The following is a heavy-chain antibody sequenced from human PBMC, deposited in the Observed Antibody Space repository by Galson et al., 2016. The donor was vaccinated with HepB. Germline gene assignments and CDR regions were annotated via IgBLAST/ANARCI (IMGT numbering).Heavy chain of an antibody. V-gene: IGHV4-39*01. CDR1: GASASSHY. CDR3: ARHPPSGYSYYGLDV. D-gene: IGHD1-26*01. Sequence: ETLSLTCSVSGASASSHYWGWIRQPPGKGLEWIGSMYYSGSTNYNPSLKSRVTISVDTAKNQFSLKLKPVTAADPAVYYCARHPPSGYSYYGLDVWGQGTTVAVSS. CDR2: MYYSGST. J-gene: IGHJ6*02.